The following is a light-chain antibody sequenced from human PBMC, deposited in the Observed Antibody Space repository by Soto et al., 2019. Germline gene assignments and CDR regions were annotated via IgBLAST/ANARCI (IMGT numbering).Light chain of an antibody. Sequence: DIQMTQSPSSLSASVGDRVTITCQASQDISNYLNWYQQKPGKAPKLLIYDASNLDTEVTSRFSGSGSGTDFTFTISSLQPEDIATYYCQQYDKLRITFGQGTRQEIK. CDR2: DAS. J-gene: IGKJ5*01. CDR3: QQYDKLRIT. V-gene: IGKV1-33*01. CDR1: QDISNY.